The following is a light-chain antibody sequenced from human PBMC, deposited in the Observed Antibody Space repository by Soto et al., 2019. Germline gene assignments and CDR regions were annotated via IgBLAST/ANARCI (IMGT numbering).Light chain of an antibody. CDR2: GNS. CDR1: SSNIGAGYD. V-gene: IGLV1-40*01. CDR3: QSYDSSLSGYV. J-gene: IGLJ1*01. Sequence: QSVLTQPSSVSGAPGQRVTISCTGSSSNIGAGYDVHWYQQYPGTAPKVLICGNSNRPSGVPDRLSGSKSGTSASLAITGLQADDEADYYCQSYDSSLSGYVFGTGTKLTVL.